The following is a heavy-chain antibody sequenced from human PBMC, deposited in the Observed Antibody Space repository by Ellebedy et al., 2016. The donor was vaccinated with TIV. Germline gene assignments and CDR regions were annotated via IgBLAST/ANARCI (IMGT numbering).Heavy chain of an antibody. J-gene: IGHJ4*02. CDR2: ISSSGSTI. V-gene: IGHV3-11*01. CDR1: GFTFSDYY. Sequence: GGSLRLXXAASGFTFSDYYMSWIRQAPGKGLEWVSYISSSGSTIYYADSVKGRFTISRDNAKNSLYLQMNSLRAEDTAVYYCARYIHVWVSYRYYFDYWGQGTLVTVSS. D-gene: IGHD3-16*02. CDR3: ARYIHVWVSYRYYFDY.